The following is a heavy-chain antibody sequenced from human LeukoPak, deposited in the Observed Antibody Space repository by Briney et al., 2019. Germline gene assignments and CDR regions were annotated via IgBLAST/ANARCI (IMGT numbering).Heavy chain of an antibody. Sequence: SETLSLTCTVSGGSISSYYWSWIRQPPGKGPEWIGYIYYSGSTNYNPSLKSRVTISVDRSKNQFSLKLSSVTAADTAVYYCARVVGVRGYDYGMDVWGQGTTVTVSS. J-gene: IGHJ6*02. CDR3: ARVVGVRGYDYGMDV. CDR1: GGSISSYY. CDR2: IYYSGST. V-gene: IGHV4-59*12. D-gene: IGHD3-10*01.